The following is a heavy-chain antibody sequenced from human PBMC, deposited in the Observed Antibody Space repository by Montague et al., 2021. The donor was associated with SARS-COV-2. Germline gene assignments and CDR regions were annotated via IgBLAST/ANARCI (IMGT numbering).Heavy chain of an antibody. CDR1: GFSFSTFA. V-gene: IGHV3-30-3*01. D-gene: IGHD4-17*01. Sequence: SLRLSCAASGFSFSTFAMHWVRQAPGKGLEWVALISYDGATKYYADSVQDRFTISRDNSKNTLSLQMNSLRSEDTSVFYCGRGGDYGDYVGYWGQGTLVTVS. J-gene: IGHJ4*02. CDR2: ISYDGATK. CDR3: GRGGDYGDYVGY.